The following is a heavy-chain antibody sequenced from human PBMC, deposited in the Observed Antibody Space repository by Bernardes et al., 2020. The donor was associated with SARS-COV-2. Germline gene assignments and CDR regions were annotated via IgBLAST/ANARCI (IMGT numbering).Heavy chain of an antibody. CDR3: TRSKATRTDS. Sequence: SETLSLTCAVSSESFSGYYWGWIRQPPGKGLEWIGEINHSGSTNYNPSLKSRVTMSLDTSENQFSLRLSSVTAADTAVYYCTRSKATRTDSWGQGTLVTVSS. V-gene: IGHV4-34*01. J-gene: IGHJ5*01. CDR1: SESFSGYY. CDR2: INHSGST.